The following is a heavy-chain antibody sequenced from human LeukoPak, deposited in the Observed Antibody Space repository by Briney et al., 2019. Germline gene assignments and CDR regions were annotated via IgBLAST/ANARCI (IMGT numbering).Heavy chain of an antibody. CDR1: GGSISSGSYY. Sequence: KTSETLSLTCTVSGGSISSGSYYWSWIRQPPGRGLEWVGSINYSGTTNYNPSLKSRVTMSMDTSKNQVSLKLNSVTTADTAVYYCARDPIHRDDYNAEWGQGVLVSVSS. D-gene: IGHD5-24*01. V-gene: IGHV4-61*01. CDR3: ARDPIHRDDYNAE. CDR2: INYSGTT. J-gene: IGHJ4*02.